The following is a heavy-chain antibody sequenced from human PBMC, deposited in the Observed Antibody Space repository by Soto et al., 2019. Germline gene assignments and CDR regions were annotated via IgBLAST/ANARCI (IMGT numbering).Heavy chain of an antibody. V-gene: IGHV3-23*01. D-gene: IGHD1-26*01. CDR3: AKDSWELPDAQVDY. Sequence: PGGSLRLSCAASGLTFSSYAMSWVRQAPGKGLEWVSAISGSGGRTSYADSVKGRFTISRDNSKNTLYLQMNSLRAEDTAVYYCAKDSWELPDAQVDYWGQGTLVTVSS. J-gene: IGHJ4*02. CDR2: ISGSGGRT. CDR1: GLTFSSYA.